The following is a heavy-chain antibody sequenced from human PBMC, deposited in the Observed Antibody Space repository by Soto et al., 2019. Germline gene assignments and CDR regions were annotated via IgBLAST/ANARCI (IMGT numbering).Heavy chain of an antibody. D-gene: IGHD2-15*01. J-gene: IGHJ5*02. CDR3: VYRNDYQYHRSGSQGDWFNP. V-gene: IGHV2-5*02. CDR2: IYWDDEQ. CDR1: GVSLSENTVG. Sequence: QITLKESGPALVKPTQTLTLTCTCSGVSLSENTVGVGWIRQPPGKALEWLAHIYWDDEQVYSPSLESSHTIIKNTFKTQMLLPMGKVGPDNTAQNYCVYRNDYQYHRSGSQGDWFNPSGQRTIITATS.